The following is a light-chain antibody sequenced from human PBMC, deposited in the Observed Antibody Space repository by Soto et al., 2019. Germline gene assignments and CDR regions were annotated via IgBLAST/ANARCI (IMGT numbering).Light chain of an antibody. CDR1: SSDVGGYNN. V-gene: IGLV2-14*01. J-gene: IGLJ1*01. CDR3: SSYMTSNADV. CDR2: DVS. Sequence: QSALTQPASVSGSPGQSITISCTGTSSDVGGYNNVAWYQQHPGKVPRLMIYDVSNRPSGVSDRFSGSKSGNTASLTISGLQTEDEGDYYCSSYMTSNADVFGTGTKLTVL.